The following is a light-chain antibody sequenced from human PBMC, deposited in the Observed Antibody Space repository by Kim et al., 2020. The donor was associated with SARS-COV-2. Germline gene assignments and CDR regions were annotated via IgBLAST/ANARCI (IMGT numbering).Light chain of an antibody. CDR3: NSRDSSGNNWV. Sequence: SSELTQDPAVSVALGQTVRITCQGDSLRSYYASWYQQKPGQAPVLVIYGKNNRPSGIPDRFSGSSSGNTASVTITGAQAEDEADYYCNSRDSSGNNWVFG. CDR1: SLRSYY. V-gene: IGLV3-19*01. J-gene: IGLJ3*02. CDR2: GKN.